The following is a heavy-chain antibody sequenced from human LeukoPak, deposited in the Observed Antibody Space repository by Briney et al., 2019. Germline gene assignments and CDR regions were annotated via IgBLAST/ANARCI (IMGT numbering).Heavy chain of an antibody. D-gene: IGHD3-16*02. J-gene: IGHJ3*02. Sequence: PGGSLRLSCAASGFTFSSYGMHWVRQAPGKGREWVAVIWYDGSNKYYADSVKRRFTISRDNSKNTLYLQMSSLRAEDTAVYYCARELYDYVWGSYRAHDAFDIWGQGTMVTVSS. V-gene: IGHV3-33*01. CDR1: GFTFSSYG. CDR3: ARELYDYVWGSYRAHDAFDI. CDR2: IWYDGSNK.